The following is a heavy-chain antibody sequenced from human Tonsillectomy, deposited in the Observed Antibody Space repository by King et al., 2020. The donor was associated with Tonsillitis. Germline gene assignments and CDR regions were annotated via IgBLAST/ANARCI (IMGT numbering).Heavy chain of an antibody. CDR1: GFTFSSYC. J-gene: IGHJ4*02. D-gene: IGHD2-15*01. V-gene: IGHV3-7*03. CDR2: IKQDGSEK. Sequence: VQLVESGGGLVQPGGSLRLSCAASGFTFSSYCMSWVRQAPGKGLEWVANIKQDGSEKYYVDSVKGRFTISRDNAKNSLYLQMNSLRAEDTAVYYCARVDGGYYFDYWGQGTLVTVSS. CDR3: ARVDGGYYFDY.